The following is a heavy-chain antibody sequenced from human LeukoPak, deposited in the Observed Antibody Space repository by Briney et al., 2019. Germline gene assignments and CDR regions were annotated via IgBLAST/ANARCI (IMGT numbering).Heavy chain of an antibody. Sequence: SVKVSCKASGGTFSSYAISWVRQAPGQGLEGMGRIIPIFGIANYAQKFQGRVTITADKSTSTAYMELSSLRSEDTAVYYCARTDYYGSGSYDYYGMDVWGQGTTVTVSS. CDR3: ARTDYYGSGSYDYYGMDV. CDR2: IIPIFGIA. V-gene: IGHV1-69*04. CDR1: GGTFSSYA. J-gene: IGHJ6*02. D-gene: IGHD3-10*01.